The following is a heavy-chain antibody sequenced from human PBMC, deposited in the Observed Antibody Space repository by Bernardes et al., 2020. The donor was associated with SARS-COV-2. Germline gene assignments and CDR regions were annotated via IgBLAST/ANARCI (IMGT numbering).Heavy chain of an antibody. Sequence: ASVKVSCKSSGYTFSAYYVHWVRQAPGQGLEWMGWINPDSGAATYAQKFQGRVTMTRDTSIRTDYMELRRLTSDDTAVYYCARDRLELNPLEVNPYYDMDVWGQGTTVTVSS. V-gene: IGHV1-2*02. J-gene: IGHJ6*02. CDR3: ARDRLELNPLEVNPYYDMDV. CDR1: GYTFSAYY. D-gene: IGHD1-1*01. CDR2: INPDSGAA.